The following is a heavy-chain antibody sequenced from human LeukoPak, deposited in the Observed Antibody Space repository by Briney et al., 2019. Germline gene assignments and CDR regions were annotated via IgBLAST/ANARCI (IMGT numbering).Heavy chain of an antibody. D-gene: IGHD5-12*01. CDR2: ISGSGGST. Sequence: PGGSLRLSCTASGFTFSSYAMSWVRLAPGKGLEWVSAISGSGGSTYYADSVKGRFTISRDNSKNTLYLQMNSLRAEDTAVYYCAKEIVARDWNDYFDYWGQGTLVTVSS. CDR3: AKEIVARDWNDYFDY. V-gene: IGHV3-23*01. CDR1: GFTFSSYA. J-gene: IGHJ4*02.